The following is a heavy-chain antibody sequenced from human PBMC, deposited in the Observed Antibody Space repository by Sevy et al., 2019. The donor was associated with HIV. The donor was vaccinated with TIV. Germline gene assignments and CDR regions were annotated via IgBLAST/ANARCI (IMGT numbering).Heavy chain of an antibody. CDR3: ARGSDTTYRAQWFDP. Sequence: GGSLRLSCAASGFTFRSYRMHWVLQAPGKGLVWVSRINADGTTTTYVDSVEGRFTISTDIAKNTLYLQMNSLRVEDTAVYYCARGSDTTYRAQWFDPWGQGTLVTVSS. V-gene: IGHV3-74*01. CDR2: INADGTTT. J-gene: IGHJ5*02. D-gene: IGHD4-4*01. CDR1: GFTFRSYR.